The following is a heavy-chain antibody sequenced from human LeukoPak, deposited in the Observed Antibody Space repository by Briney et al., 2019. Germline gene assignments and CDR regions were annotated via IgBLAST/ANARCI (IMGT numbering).Heavy chain of an antibody. CDR2: INPNSGGT. Sequence: ASVKVSCKASGYTFTGYYIHWVRQAPGQGLEWMGWINPNSGGTNYAQKFQGWVTMTRDTSISTAYMELSRLRSDDTAVYYCARDDLLGFYGMDVWGQGTTVTVSS. CDR3: ARDDLLGFYGMDV. V-gene: IGHV1-2*04. J-gene: IGHJ6*02. D-gene: IGHD3-16*01. CDR1: GYTFTGYY.